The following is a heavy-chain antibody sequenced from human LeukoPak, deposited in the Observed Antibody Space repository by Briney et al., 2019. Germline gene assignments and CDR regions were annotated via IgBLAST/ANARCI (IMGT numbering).Heavy chain of an antibody. V-gene: IGHV4-30-4*01. D-gene: IGHD2-2*02. CDR3: ARAACSTSCYMYYYGMDV. CDR1: GGSISSGDYY. J-gene: IGHJ6*02. Sequence: PSQTLSLTCTVPGGSISSGDYYWSWIRQPPGKGLEWIGYIYYSGSTYYNPSLKSRVTISVDTSKNQFSLKLSSVTAADTAVYYCARAACSTSCYMYYYGMDVWGQGTTVTVSS. CDR2: IYYSGST.